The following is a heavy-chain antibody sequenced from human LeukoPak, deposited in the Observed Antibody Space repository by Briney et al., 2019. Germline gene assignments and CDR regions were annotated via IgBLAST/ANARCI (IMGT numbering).Heavy chain of an antibody. J-gene: IGHJ4*02. Sequence: PSETLSLTCTVAGGSLSSYYWSWIRQPPGKGLGWIGYIYYSGSTNYNPSLKSRVTISVDTSKNQFSLKLSSVTAADTAVYYCARAGEQQLEFDYWGQGTLVTVSS. CDR3: ARAGEQQLEFDY. D-gene: IGHD6-13*01. V-gene: IGHV4-59*01. CDR2: IYYSGST. CDR1: GGSLSSYY.